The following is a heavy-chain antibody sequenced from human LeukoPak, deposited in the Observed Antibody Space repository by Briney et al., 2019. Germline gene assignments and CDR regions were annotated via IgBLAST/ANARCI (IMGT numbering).Heavy chain of an antibody. V-gene: IGHV4-34*01. Sequence: PSETLSLTCGVYGGSFRSYYWNWIRQTPGKGLEWIGEINHSGSTNYNPSLKSRVTMSVDTSKKQFSLKLSSVTAADTAVYYCASQHCTSTTCYAYFDYWGQGTLVTVSS. D-gene: IGHD2-2*01. CDR3: ASQHCTSTTCYAYFDY. J-gene: IGHJ4*02. CDR1: GGSFRSYY. CDR2: INHSGST.